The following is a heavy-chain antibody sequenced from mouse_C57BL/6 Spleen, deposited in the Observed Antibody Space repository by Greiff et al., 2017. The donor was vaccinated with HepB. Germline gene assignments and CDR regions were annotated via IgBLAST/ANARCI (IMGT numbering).Heavy chain of an antibody. CDR2: ISYDGSN. V-gene: IGHV3-6*01. CDR3: ARLLWLRYFDY. D-gene: IGHD2-2*01. J-gene: IGHJ2*01. Sequence: EVKLKESGPGLVKPSQSLSLTCSVTGYSITSGYYWNWIRQFPGNKLEWMGYISYDGSNNYNPSLKNRISITRDTSKNQFFLKLNSVTTEDTATYYCARLLWLRYFDYWGQGTTLTVSS. CDR1: GYSITSGYY.